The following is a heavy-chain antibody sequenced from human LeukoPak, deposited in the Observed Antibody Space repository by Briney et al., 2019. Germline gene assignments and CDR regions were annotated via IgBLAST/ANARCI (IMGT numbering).Heavy chain of an antibody. CDR3: ARQGPHKYCSGGSCYPSKLYYYYYYGMDV. D-gene: IGHD2-15*01. Sequence: GESLKISCKGSGYSFTSYWIGWVRQMPGKGLEWMGIIYPGDSDTRYSPSFQGQVTISADKSISTAYLQWSSLKASDTAMYYCARQGPHKYCSGGSCYPSKLYYYYYYGMDVWGQGTTVTVSS. CDR2: IYPGDSDT. CDR1: GYSFTSYW. V-gene: IGHV5-51*01. J-gene: IGHJ6*02.